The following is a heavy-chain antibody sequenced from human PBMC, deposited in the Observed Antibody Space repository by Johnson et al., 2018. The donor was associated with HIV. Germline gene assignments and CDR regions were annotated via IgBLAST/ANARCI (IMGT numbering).Heavy chain of an antibody. CDR3: ARAHLIFPKNPFDI. J-gene: IGHJ3*02. V-gene: IGHV3-7*01. CDR2: INIDGSER. Sequence: VQLVESGGGLVQPGGSLRLSCAASGFTFSSFWMTWVRQAPGRGLEWVANINIDGSERYYVDSVKGRFTISRDNVKNSVFLLMNSLTVEDTAVHYCARAHLIFPKNPFDIWGQGTMVTVSS. CDR1: GFTFSSFW. D-gene: IGHD3-3*02.